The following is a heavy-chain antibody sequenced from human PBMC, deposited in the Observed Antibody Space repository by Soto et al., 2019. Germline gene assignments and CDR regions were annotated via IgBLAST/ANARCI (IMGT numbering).Heavy chain of an antibody. CDR2: INPNSGGT. V-gene: IGHV1-2*02. Sequence: GASVNVSCKSSGYTFTGYYMHWVRQAPGQGLEWMGWINPNSGGTNYAQKFQGRVTMTRDTSISTAYMELSRLRSDDTAVYYCARVGTGGSSYVNWFDPWGQGTLVTVSS. CDR1: GYTFTGYY. J-gene: IGHJ5*02. CDR3: ARVGTGGSSYVNWFDP. D-gene: IGHD2-15*01.